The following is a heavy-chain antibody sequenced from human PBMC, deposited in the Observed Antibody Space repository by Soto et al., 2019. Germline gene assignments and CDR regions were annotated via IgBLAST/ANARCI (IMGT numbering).Heavy chain of an antibody. J-gene: IGHJ6*02. D-gene: IGHD6-6*01. CDR2: IPYDGSNK. CDR1: GFTSGSYG. V-gene: IGHV3-30*18. Sequence: QVQLVESGGGVAQPGGSLRPSCEPSGFTSGSYGMHWVGQAPAKGLEWGEVIPYDGSNKYYEDSVKGRFTISRDNSKNPLYLQMNSLRAEDTAVYYCAKDLRTARPNYYYYGMDVWGQGTTVTVSS. CDR3: AKDLRTARPNYYYYGMDV.